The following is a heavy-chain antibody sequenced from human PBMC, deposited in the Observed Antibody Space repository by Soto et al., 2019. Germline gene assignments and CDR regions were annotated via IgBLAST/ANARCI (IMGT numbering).Heavy chain of an antibody. CDR1: GGSISSYY. J-gene: IGHJ4*02. V-gene: IGHV4-59*01. Sequence: PSETLSLTCTVSGGSISSYYWSWIRQPPGKGLEWIGYIYYSGSTNYNPSLKSRVTISVDTSKNQFSLKLSSVTAADTAVYYCARVHCGGDCYSTNHFDYWGQGTLVTVSS. D-gene: IGHD2-21*02. CDR3: ARVHCGGDCYSTNHFDY. CDR2: IYYSGST.